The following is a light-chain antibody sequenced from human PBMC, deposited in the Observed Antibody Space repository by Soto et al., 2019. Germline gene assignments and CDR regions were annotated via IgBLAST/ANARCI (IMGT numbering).Light chain of an antibody. CDR2: EVS. V-gene: IGLV2-14*01. J-gene: IGLJ2*01. CDR1: SSDIGNYDF. Sequence: QSALTQPASVSGSPGQSITISCTGTSSDIGNYDFVSWYQQVPGTAPKAMIYEVSSRPSGVSNRFSGSKSGNTASLTISGLQAEDEAYYYCSSFTTTTTLGVAFGGGTKLTVL. CDR3: SSFTTTTTLGVA.